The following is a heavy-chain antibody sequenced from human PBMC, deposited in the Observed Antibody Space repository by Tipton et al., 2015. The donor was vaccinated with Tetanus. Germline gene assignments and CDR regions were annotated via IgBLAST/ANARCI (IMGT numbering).Heavy chain of an antibody. CDR1: GYTFTNYG. D-gene: IGHD3-22*01. CDR3: ARRPKYYYDGSGSWFDL. J-gene: IGHJ5*02. CDR2: ISIYNGNT. V-gene: IGHV1-18*01. Sequence: QSGPEVKRPGASVKVSCKASGYTFTNYGINWVRQAPGQGLEWMGWISIYNGNTNYAEKFQDRVTMTTDTSTNTAYMEVRSLRSDDTAVYYCARRPKYYYDGSGSWFDLWGQGTLVTVSS.